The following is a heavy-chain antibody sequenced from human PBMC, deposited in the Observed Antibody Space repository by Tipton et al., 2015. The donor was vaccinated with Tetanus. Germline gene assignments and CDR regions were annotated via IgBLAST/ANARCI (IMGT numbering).Heavy chain of an antibody. CDR1: GYTFTSYD. CDR3: ARGMYYFHTSGSYSTDTSDI. J-gene: IGHJ3*02. Sequence: QVQLVQSGAEVKKPGASVKVSCKASGYTFTSYDLNWVRQATGQGLEWMGWFNPNSGHTGYAQRFQGRVTMTKNASLSTAYMELSSLRSDDTAVYYCARGMYYFHTSGSYSTDTSDIWGQGTMVTVSS. CDR2: FNPNSGHT. D-gene: IGHD3-22*01. V-gene: IGHV1-8*01.